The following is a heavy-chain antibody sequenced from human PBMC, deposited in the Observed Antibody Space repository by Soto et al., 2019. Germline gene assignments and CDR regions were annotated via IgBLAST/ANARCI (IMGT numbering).Heavy chain of an antibody. V-gene: IGHV4-39*01. CDR1: GGSISSSSYY. CDR3: ARQFPRDVDYYGMDV. Sequence: QLQLQESGPGLVKPSETLSLTCTVSGGSISSSSYYWGWIRQPPGKGLEWIGSIYYSGSTYYNPSRKSRVTISVDTSKNQCSLKLSSVTAADTAVYYCARQFPRDVDYYGMDVWGQGTTVTVSS. D-gene: IGHD2-15*01. J-gene: IGHJ6*02. CDR2: IYYSGST.